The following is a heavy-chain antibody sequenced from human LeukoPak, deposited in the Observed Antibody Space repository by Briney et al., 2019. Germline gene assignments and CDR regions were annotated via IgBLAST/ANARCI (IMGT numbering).Heavy chain of an antibody. D-gene: IGHD6-6*01. Sequence: PSQTLSLTCTVSGGSISSGDYYWGWIRQPPGTGLEWIGYIYYSGSTYYNPSLKSRVTISVDTSKNQFSLKLSSVTAADTAVYYCASTSIAARHFDYWGQGTLVTVSS. J-gene: IGHJ4*02. V-gene: IGHV4-30-4*01. CDR2: IYYSGST. CDR3: ASTSIAARHFDY. CDR1: GGSISSGDYY.